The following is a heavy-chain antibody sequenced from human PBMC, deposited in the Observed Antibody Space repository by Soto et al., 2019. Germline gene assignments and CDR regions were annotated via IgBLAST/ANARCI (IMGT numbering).Heavy chain of an antibody. Sequence: SETLSLTCTVSGGSISSSSYYWGWIRQPPGKGLEWIGSIYYSGSTYYNPSLKSRVTISVDTSKNQFSLKLSSVTAADTAVYYCARFGRIAAAGYVFDYWGQGTLVTVSS. D-gene: IGHD6-13*01. J-gene: IGHJ4*02. CDR1: GGSISSSSYY. V-gene: IGHV4-39*01. CDR2: IYYSGST. CDR3: ARFGRIAAAGYVFDY.